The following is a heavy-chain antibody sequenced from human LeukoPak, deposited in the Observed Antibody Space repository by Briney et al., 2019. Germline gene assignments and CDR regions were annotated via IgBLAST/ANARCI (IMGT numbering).Heavy chain of an antibody. CDR3: ARGDVVVPAAKVPYYYMDV. D-gene: IGHD2-2*01. CDR2: IYSGGST. V-gene: IGHV3-53*01. J-gene: IGHJ6*03. Sequence: GGSLRLSCAASGFTDSSNYMSWVRQAPGKGLEWVSVIYSGGSTYYADSVKGRFTISRDNSKNTLYLQMNSLRAEDTAVYYCARGDVVVPAAKVPYYYMDVWGKGTTVTVSS. CDR1: GFTDSSNY.